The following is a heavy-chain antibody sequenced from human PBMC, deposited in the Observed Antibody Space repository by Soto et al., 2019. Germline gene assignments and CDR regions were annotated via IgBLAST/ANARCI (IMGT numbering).Heavy chain of an antibody. CDR3: ARDLGSSWYFDY. V-gene: IGHV4-59*01. D-gene: IGHD6-13*01. J-gene: IGHJ4*02. CDR1: GGSISSYY. CDR2: IYYSGST. Sequence: NPSETLSLTCTVSGGSISSYYWSWIRQPPGKGLEWIGYIYYSGSTNYNPSLKSRVTISVDTSKNQFSLKLSSVTAADTAVYYCARDLGSSWYFDYWGQGTLVTVSS.